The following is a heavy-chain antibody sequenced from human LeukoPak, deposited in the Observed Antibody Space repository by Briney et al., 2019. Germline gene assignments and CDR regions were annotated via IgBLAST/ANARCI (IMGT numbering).Heavy chain of an antibody. Sequence: SETLSLTCAVYGGSFSGYYWSWIRQPPGKGLEWIGEINHSGSTNYNPSFKSRVTISVDTSKNQFSLKLSSVTAADTAVYYCARGVRKQQLVRRYFDYWGQGTLVTVSS. D-gene: IGHD6-13*01. V-gene: IGHV4-34*01. CDR1: GGSFSGYY. CDR3: ARGVRKQQLVRRYFDY. J-gene: IGHJ4*02. CDR2: INHSGST.